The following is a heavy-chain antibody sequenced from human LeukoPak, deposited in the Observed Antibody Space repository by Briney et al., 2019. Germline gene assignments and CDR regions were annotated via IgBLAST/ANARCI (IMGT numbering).Heavy chain of an antibody. Sequence: GASVKVSCKVSGYTLTELSMHWVRQAPGKGLEWMGGFDPEDGETIYAQKFQGGVTMTEDTSTDTAYMELSSLRSEDTAVYYCATDLYGGNSFDYWGQGTLVTVSS. CDR1: GYTLTELS. D-gene: IGHD4-23*01. CDR2: FDPEDGET. CDR3: ATDLYGGNSFDY. V-gene: IGHV1-24*01. J-gene: IGHJ4*02.